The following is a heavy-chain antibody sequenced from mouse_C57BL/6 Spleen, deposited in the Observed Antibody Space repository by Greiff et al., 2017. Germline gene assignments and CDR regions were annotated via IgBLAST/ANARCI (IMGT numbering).Heavy chain of an antibody. V-gene: IGHV1-53*01. J-gene: IGHJ4*01. Sequence: VQLQQSGTELVKPGASVKLSCKASGYTFTSYWMHWVKQRPGQGLEWIGNINPSNGGTNYNEKVKSKATLTVDKSSSTAYMQLSRLTSEDSAVYYWARGDYGSSYYAMAYWGQGTSVTVSS. D-gene: IGHD1-1*01. CDR3: ARGDYGSSYYAMAY. CDR2: INPSNGGT. CDR1: GYTFTSYW.